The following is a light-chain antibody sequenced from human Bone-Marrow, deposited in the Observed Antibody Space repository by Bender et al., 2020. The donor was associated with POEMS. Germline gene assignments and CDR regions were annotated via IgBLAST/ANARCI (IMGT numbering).Light chain of an antibody. CDR2: GYN. J-gene: IGLJ1*01. V-gene: IGLV1-40*01. Sequence: LTQPHSVSESPGKTVIISCTGSSGNIASNYVNWYQHLPGTAPKLLIYGYNNRPSGVPDRFSGSKSGTSASLAITGLQAEDEADYYCQSYDSSLSGSDVFGTGTTVTVL. CDR3: QSYDSSLSGSDV. CDR1: SGNIASNY.